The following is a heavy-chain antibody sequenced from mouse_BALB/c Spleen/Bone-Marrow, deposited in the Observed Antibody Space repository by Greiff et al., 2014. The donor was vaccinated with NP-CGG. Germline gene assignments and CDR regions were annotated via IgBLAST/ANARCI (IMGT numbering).Heavy chain of an antibody. CDR3: ARWGNYYFDY. CDR2: IDPENGNT. CDR1: GFKIKDYY. J-gene: IGHJ2*01. V-gene: IGHV14-1*02. Sequence: VQLKESGAELVRPGALVKLSCKASGFKIKDYYMHWVKQRPEQGLEWIGWIDPENGNTIYDPKFQGKASITADTSSNTAYLQLSSLTFEDTAVYYCARWGNYYFDYWGQGTTLTVSS.